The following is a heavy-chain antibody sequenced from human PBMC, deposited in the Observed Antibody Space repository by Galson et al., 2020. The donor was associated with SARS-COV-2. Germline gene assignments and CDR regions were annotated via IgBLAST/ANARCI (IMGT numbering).Heavy chain of an antibody. CDR3: ARDRYCGGDCRESYYYYYGMDV. CDR2: ISAYNGNT. Sequence: ASVKVSCKASGYTFTSYGISWVRQAPGQGLEWMGWISAYNGNTNYAQKLQGRVTMTTDTSTSTAYMELRSLRSDDTAVYYCARDRYCGGDCRESYYYYYGMDVWGRGTTVTVSS. J-gene: IGHJ6*02. V-gene: IGHV1-18*01. CDR1: GYTFTSYG. D-gene: IGHD2-21*02.